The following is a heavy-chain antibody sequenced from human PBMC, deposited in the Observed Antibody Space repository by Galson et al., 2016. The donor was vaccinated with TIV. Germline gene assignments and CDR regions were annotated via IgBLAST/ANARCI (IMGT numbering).Heavy chain of an antibody. D-gene: IGHD2-2*03. J-gene: IGHJ6*02. CDR2: INPDSGGT. CDR1: GYTFTHYY. V-gene: IGHV1-2*06. Sequence: SVKVSCKASGYTFTHYYMHWVRQAPGQGPEWMGRINPDSGGTDYAQKFQGRVTMTRDTSISTAYMDLSRLRSDDTAVYYCTRERGPGYCSSISCYGYYGMDVWGQGTTVTVSS. CDR3: TRERGPGYCSSISCYGYYGMDV.